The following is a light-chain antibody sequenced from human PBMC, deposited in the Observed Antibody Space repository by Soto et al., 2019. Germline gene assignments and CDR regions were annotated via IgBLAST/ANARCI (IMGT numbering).Light chain of an antibody. J-gene: IGKJ5*01. CDR2: AAS. CDR3: QKYNSDPLT. V-gene: IGKV1-27*01. Sequence: DIQMIQSPSSLSASVGDRCAITCLAIQAINNYLAWYQQKPGKFPKLLIYAASTLHPGVPSRFSGSGSGTDFTLTISSLPPEDVETYYCQKYNSDPLTFGPGTRLEIK. CDR1: QAINNY.